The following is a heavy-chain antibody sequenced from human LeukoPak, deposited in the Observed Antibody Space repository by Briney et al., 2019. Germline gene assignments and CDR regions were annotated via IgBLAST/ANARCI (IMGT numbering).Heavy chain of an antibody. V-gene: IGHV4-61*01. CDR2: IYYSGST. CDR3: ARASDTAMGVFDY. D-gene: IGHD5-18*01. CDR1: GGSVSSGSYY. Sequence: SETLSLTCTVSGGSVSSGSYYWSWIRQPPGKGLEWIGYIYYSGSTNYNPSLKSRVTISVDTSKNQFSLKLSSVTAADTAVYYCARASDTAMGVFDYWGQGTLVTVSS. J-gene: IGHJ4*02.